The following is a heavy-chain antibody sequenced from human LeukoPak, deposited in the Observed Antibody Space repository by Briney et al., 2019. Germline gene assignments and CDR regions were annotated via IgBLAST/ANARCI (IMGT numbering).Heavy chain of an antibody. Sequence: ASVKVSCKASGGTFSSYAFSWVRQAPGQGLEWMGGIIPIFGTANYAQKFQGRVTITADESTSTAYMELSSLRSEDTAVYYCARGPIIFPYHYYYYMDVWGKGTTVTISS. CDR2: IIPIFGTA. CDR3: ARGPIIFPYHYYYYMDV. V-gene: IGHV1-69*13. J-gene: IGHJ6*03. CDR1: GGTFSSYA.